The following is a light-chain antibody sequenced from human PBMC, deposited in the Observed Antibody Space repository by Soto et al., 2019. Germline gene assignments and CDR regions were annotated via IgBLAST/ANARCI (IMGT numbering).Light chain of an antibody. CDR3: SSYTTSNTLV. J-gene: IGLJ2*01. V-gene: IGLV2-14*01. CDR2: EIS. CDR1: SSDVGASDF. Sequence: QSVLTQPASVSESPGQSITISCTGTSSDVGASDFVSWYQQHPGKAPELIIYEISNRPSGVSSRFSGSKSGNTASLTISGLQAEDESDYYCSSYTTSNTLVFGGGTKLTVL.